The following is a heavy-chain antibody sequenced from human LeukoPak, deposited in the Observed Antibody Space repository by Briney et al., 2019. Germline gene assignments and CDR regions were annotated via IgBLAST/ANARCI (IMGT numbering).Heavy chain of an antibody. CDR2: ISSGGTYV. CDR3: ARDSTYYYDSGSSGPHYFDN. CDR1: GFTFRNYA. J-gene: IGHJ4*02. V-gene: IGHV3-30*01. D-gene: IGHD3-10*01. Sequence: GGSLRLSCAASGFTFRNYAMHWVRQAPGKGVEWGALISSGGTYVYYADSVKGRFTSSRDNSKHTLYLQLNSLRAEDTAVYYCARDSTYYYDSGSSGPHYFDNWGQGTLVTVSS.